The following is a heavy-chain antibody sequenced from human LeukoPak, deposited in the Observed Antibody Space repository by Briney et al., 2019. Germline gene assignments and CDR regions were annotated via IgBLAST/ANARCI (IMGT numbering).Heavy chain of an antibody. CDR2: IIPIFGTA. V-gene: IGHV1-69*05. Sequence: SVKVSCKASEGTFSSYAISWVRQAPGQGLEWMGRIIPIFGTANYAQKFQGRVTITTDESTSTAYMELSSLRSEDTAVYYCARDRQHYDTSGYLSYFHYWVQGTLVTVSS. CDR1: EGTFSSYA. CDR3: ARDRQHYDTSGYLSYFHY. D-gene: IGHD3-22*01. J-gene: IGHJ4*02.